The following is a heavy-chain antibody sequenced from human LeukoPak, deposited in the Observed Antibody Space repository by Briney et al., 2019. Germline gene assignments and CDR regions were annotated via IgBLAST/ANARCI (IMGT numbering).Heavy chain of an antibody. CDR2: IYYSGST. V-gene: IGHV4-31*11. J-gene: IGHJ6*02. Sequence: SQTLSLTCAVSGGSISSGDYSWSWIRQHPGKGLEWIGYIYYSGSTYYNPSLKSRVTISVDTSKNQFSLKLSSVTAADTAVYYCARAGIAAAGIVYYYYGMDVWGQGTTVTVSS. CDR1: GGSISSGDYS. D-gene: IGHD6-13*01. CDR3: ARAGIAAAGIVYYYYGMDV.